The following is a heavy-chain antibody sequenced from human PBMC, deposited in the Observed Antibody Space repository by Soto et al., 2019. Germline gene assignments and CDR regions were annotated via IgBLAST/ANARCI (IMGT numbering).Heavy chain of an antibody. D-gene: IGHD4-4*01. CDR3: ARDISSKADHYYDYCMDV. CDR1: GYTFTGYY. J-gene: IGHJ6*02. CDR2: INPNSGGT. V-gene: IGHV1-2*02. Sequence: ASVKVSCKASGYTFTGYYMHWVREAPGQGLEWMGWINPNSGGTNYAQKLQGRVTMTRDTSISKAYMELRRLRSDDTAVYYCARDISSKADHYYDYCMDVRDEGPKVTVSS.